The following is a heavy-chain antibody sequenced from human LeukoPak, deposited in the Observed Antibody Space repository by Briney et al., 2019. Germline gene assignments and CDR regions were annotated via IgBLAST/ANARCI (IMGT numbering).Heavy chain of an antibody. CDR2: ISGSGGST. CDR3: AKLKDSSGYFDY. D-gene: IGHD3-22*01. J-gene: IGHJ4*02. Sequence: GGSLRLSCAASGFTFSSYAMSWVRQAPGQGLEWVSAISGSGGSTYYADSVKGRFTISRDNSKNTLNLQMNSLRAEDTAVYYCAKLKDSSGYFDYWGQGTLVTVSS. CDR1: GFTFSSYA. V-gene: IGHV3-23*01.